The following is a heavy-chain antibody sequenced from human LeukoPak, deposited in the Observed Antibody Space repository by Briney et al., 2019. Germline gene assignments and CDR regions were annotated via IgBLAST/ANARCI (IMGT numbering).Heavy chain of an antibody. CDR1: GGSFSGYY. V-gene: IGHV4-34*01. CDR3: AGAPRPANDYGDYYYYYGMDV. D-gene: IGHD4-17*01. CDR2: INHSGST. Sequence: PSETLSLTCAVYGGSFSGYYWSWIRQPPGKGLEWIGEINHSGSTNYNPSLKSRVTISVDTSKNQFSLKLSSVTAADTAVYYCAGAPRPANDYGDYYYYYGMDVWGQGTTVTVSS. J-gene: IGHJ6*02.